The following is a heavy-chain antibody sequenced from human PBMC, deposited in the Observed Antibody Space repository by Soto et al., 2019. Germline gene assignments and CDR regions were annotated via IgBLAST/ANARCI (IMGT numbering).Heavy chain of an antibody. CDR2: IRSKANSYAT. V-gene: IGHV3-73*02. D-gene: IGHD4-4*01. Sequence: EVQLVESGGGLVQPGGSLKLSCAASGFTFSGSAMHWVRQASGKGLEWVGRIRSKANSYATAYAALVKGRFTISRDDSKNTAYLQMNSLKTEDTAVYYCTSGSNYLIDYWGQGTLVTVSS. CDR3: TSGSNYLIDY. J-gene: IGHJ4*02. CDR1: GFTFSGSA.